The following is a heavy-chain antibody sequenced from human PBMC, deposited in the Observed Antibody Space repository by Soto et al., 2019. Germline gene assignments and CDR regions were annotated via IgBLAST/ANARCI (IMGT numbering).Heavy chain of an antibody. CDR2: IYTSGST. D-gene: IGHD5-12*01. J-gene: IGHJ4*02. CDR3: ARNRDGYNPYCFDY. CDR1: GGSISSYY. Sequence: LSLTCTVSGGSISSYYWSWIRQPAGKGLEWIGRIYTSGSTNYNPSLKSRVTMSVDTSKNQFSLKLSSVTAADTAVYYCARNRDGYNPYCFDYWGQGTLVTVSS. V-gene: IGHV4-4*07.